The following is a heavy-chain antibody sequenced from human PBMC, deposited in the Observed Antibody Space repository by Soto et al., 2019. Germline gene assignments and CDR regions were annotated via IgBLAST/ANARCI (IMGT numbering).Heavy chain of an antibody. Sequence: QLQLQESGPGLVKPSETLSLTCTVSGGSISSSSYYWGWIRQPPGKGLEWIGSIYYSGSTYYNPSLKSRVTISVDTSKNQFSLKLSSVTAADTAVYYCARPFGDGYIVFDYWGQGTLVTVSS. V-gene: IGHV4-39*01. CDR3: ARPFGDGYIVFDY. CDR1: GGSISSSSYY. D-gene: IGHD3-3*01. J-gene: IGHJ4*02. CDR2: IYYSGST.